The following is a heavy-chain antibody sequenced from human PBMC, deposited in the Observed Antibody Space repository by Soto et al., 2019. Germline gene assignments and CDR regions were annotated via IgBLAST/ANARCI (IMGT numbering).Heavy chain of an antibody. CDR2: FGESSDNT. V-gene: IGHV3-23*01. CDR3: SKDITVHSGQGHVSDY. J-gene: IGHJ4*02. Sequence: PGGSLRLSVGALGLTFTTYDMTGVGQCPGKAREGVSTFGESSDNTFSADSARGRFTISSANSKTTLYLQMHSLRAEDTAMYYCSKDITVHSGQGHVSDYWGQGVLVTVSS. D-gene: IGHD1-20*01. CDR1: GLTFTTYD.